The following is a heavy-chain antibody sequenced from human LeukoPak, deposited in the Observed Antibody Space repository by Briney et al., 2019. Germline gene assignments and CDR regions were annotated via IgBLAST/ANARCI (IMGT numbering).Heavy chain of an antibody. CDR3: ARPPLGRSWELLRFDY. CDR1: GGSISSSSYY. D-gene: IGHD1-26*01. J-gene: IGHJ4*02. CDR2: IYYSGST. Sequence: SETLSLTCTVSGGSISSSSYYWGWIRQPPGKGLEWIGSIYYSGSTYYNPSLKSRVTISVDTSKNQFSLKLSSVTAADTAVYYCARPPLGRSWELLRFDYWGQGTLVTVSS. V-gene: IGHV4-39*01.